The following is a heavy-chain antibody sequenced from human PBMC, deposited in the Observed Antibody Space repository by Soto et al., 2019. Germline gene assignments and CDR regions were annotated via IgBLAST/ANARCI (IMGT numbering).Heavy chain of an antibody. CDR1: GFTFSSYG. D-gene: IGHD3-22*01. J-gene: IGHJ4*02. CDR3: TTDSYSTMIVVRFDY. V-gene: IGHV3-33*01. CDR2: IWYDGSNK. Sequence: GGSLRLSCAASGFTFSSYGMHWVRQAPGKGLEWVAVIWYDGSNKYYADSVKGRFTISRDNSKNTLYLQMNSLRAEDTAVYYCTTDSYSTMIVVRFDYWGQGTLVTVSS.